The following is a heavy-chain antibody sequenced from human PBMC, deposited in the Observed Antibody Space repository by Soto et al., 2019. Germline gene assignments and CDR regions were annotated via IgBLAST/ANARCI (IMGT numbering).Heavy chain of an antibody. CDR1: GGSISSYY. Sequence: PSETLSLTCTVSGGSISSYYWSWIRQPPGKGLEWIGYIYYSGSTNYNPSLKSRVTMSVDTSKNQFSLKLSSVTAADTAVYYCARAPGHYFDYWGQGTLVTVSS. CDR2: IYYSGST. V-gene: IGHV4-59*01. CDR3: ARAPGHYFDY. J-gene: IGHJ4*02.